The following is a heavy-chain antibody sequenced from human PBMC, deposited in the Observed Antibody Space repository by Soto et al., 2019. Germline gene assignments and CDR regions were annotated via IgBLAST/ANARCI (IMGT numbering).Heavy chain of an antibody. V-gene: IGHV3-23*01. Sequence: EVQLLESGGGLVQPGGFLRLSCAASGCTFSSDAMSWVRQAPGRGLEWVSSLDGSGSHTFHADSVKGRFTISRDNSKNTVYLQMNSLRAEDTAVYYCVKARYSSYRGYFDYWGQGTVVTVSS. CDR3: VKARYSSYRGYFDY. J-gene: IGHJ4*02. D-gene: IGHD1-1*01. CDR2: LDGSGSHT. CDR1: GCTFSSDA.